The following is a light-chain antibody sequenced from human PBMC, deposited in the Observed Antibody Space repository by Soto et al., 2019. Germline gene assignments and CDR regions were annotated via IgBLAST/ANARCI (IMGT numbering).Light chain of an antibody. CDR2: GAS. V-gene: IGKV3-15*01. CDR1: QGIGST. J-gene: IGKJ4*01. CDR3: QHYANWPLP. Sequence: EFVMTQSPRTLSFSPAEGPTLSCRASQGIGSTLSWYQQKPGQTPRLLIYGASTRATGVPARFSGSGSGTDFTLTINSLQSEDFAVYYCQHYANWPLPFGGGAKVAIK.